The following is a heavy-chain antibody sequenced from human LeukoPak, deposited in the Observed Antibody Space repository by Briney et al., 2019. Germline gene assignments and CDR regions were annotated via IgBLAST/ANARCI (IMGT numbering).Heavy chain of an antibody. CDR2: IYYSGST. V-gene: IGHV4-59*01. CDR3: ARASADYYGSGSTPFDY. CDR1: GGSISSYY. D-gene: IGHD3-10*01. Sequence: SETLSLTCSVSGGSISSYYWSWIRQPPGKGLEWIGYIYYSGSTNSNPSLKRRVTISVDTSKNQFSLKLSSVTAADTAVYYCARASADYYGSGSTPFDYWGQGTLVTVSS. J-gene: IGHJ4*02.